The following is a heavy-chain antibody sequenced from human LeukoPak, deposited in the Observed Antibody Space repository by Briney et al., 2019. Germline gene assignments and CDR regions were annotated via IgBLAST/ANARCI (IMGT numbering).Heavy chain of an antibody. Sequence: GGSLRLSCSASGFTFSTSAMHWVRQAPGKGPQFVSAITTNGRSTYYADSVKGRFTISKDNSKSTLDLQMSSLRAEDTAVYYCVRDLTWGQGTLVTVSS. V-gene: IGHV3-64D*06. CDR2: ITTNGRST. CDR3: VRDLT. CDR1: GFTFSTSA. J-gene: IGHJ4*02. D-gene: IGHD4/OR15-4a*01.